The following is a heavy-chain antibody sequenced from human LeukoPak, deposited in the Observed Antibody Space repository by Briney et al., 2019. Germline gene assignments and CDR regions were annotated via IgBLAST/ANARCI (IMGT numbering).Heavy chain of an antibody. V-gene: IGHV3-7*01. CDR1: GFTFSSYW. J-gene: IGHJ4*02. CDR2: IKQDGSEK. Sequence: GGSLRLSCAASGFTFSSYWMSWVRQAPGKGLEWVANIKQDGSEKYYVDSVKGRFTISRDNAKNSLYLQMNSLRAEDTAVYYCARDPTRIVGATPHGYWGQGTLVTVSS. CDR3: ARDPTRIVGATPHGY. D-gene: IGHD1-26*01.